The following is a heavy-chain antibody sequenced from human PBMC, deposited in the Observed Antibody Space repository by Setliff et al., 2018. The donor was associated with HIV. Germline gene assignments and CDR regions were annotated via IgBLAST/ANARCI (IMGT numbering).Heavy chain of an antibody. CDR2: ISSSGRTI. CDR1: GFTFSSYE. J-gene: IGHJ3*02. CDR3: ARDYYDSSGYYYRDAFDM. V-gene: IGHV3-48*03. D-gene: IGHD3-22*01. Sequence: SLRLSCAASGFTFSSYEMNWVRQSPGKWLEWLSYISSSGRTIYYADSVKGRFTISRDNAKNSLYLQMNSLRAEDTAVYYCARDYYDSSGYYYRDAFDMWGQGTMVTVSS.